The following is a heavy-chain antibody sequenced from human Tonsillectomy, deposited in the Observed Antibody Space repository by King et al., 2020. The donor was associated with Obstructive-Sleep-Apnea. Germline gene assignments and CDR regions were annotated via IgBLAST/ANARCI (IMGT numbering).Heavy chain of an antibody. J-gene: IGHJ6*02. CDR1: GSLFNKYA. CDR3: ARPTLMTFNYGMDV. Sequence: VQLVESGGGVVQPGRSLRLSCAASGSLFNKYAMHWVRQAPGKGLEWVAVVSFVGTDKYYADSVKGRFTISRDNSKNTLYLQMSSLRAEDTAVYYCARPTLMTFNYGMDVWGQGTTVTVSS. CDR2: VSFVGTDK. V-gene: IGHV3-30*04.